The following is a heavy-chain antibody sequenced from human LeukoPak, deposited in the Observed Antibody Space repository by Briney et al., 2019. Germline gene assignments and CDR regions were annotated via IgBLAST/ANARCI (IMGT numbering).Heavy chain of an antibody. D-gene: IGHD2-2*01. CDR3: AREYCSSTSCYLRAFDP. V-gene: IGHV3-21*05. CDR1: GFTFSTYA. Sequence: PGGSLRLSCAASGFTFSTYALTWVRQSPGKGLEWVSYISSSSSYTNYADSVKGRFTISRDNAKNSLYLQMNSLRAEDTAVYYCAREYCSSTSCYLRAFDPWGQGTLVTVSS. CDR2: ISSSSSYT. J-gene: IGHJ5*02.